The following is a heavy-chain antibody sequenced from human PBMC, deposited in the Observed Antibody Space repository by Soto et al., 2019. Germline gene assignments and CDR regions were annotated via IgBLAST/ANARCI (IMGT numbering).Heavy chain of an antibody. CDR1: GFSVSSRGLG. D-gene: IGHD4-17*01. Sequence: QITLKESGPTLVKPTQTLTLTCTLSGFSVSSRGLGLGWIRQPPGKGLEWLALIYWDDDKRFSPSLKSRLTITKDTSKNQVVLTMTNMYPVDTGTYYCVHRLAVTASDFGYWGQGALVTVSS. J-gene: IGHJ4*02. V-gene: IGHV2-5*02. CDR2: IYWDDDK. CDR3: VHRLAVTASDFGY.